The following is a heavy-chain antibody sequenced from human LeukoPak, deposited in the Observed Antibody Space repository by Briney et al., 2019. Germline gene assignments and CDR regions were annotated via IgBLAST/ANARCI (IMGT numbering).Heavy chain of an antibody. D-gene: IGHD3-10*01. CDR1: GFTFSSYE. V-gene: IGHV3-48*03. CDR3: ARALWFGETFPAY. CDR2: ISSSGSTI. J-gene: IGHJ4*02. Sequence: GGSLRLSCAASGFTFSSYEMNWVRQAPGKGLEWVSYISSSGSTIYYADSVKGRFTISRDNAKNSLYLQMNSLRAEDTAVYYCARALWFGETFPAYWGPGTLVTVSS.